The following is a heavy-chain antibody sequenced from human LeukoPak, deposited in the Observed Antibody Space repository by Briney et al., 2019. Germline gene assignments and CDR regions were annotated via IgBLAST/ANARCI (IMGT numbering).Heavy chain of an antibody. Sequence: GRSLRLSCAASGFSFDDYVMDWVRQAPGKGLEWVAGISYDRNNKYYADSVKGRFTISRDNSKNTLYLQMNSLRVEDTAIYFCAKVWRDDHISGSYRGLDHWGQGTLVSVSS. CDR3: AKVWRDDHISGSYRGLDH. V-gene: IGHV3-30*18. CDR2: ISYDRNNK. D-gene: IGHD3-16*02. J-gene: IGHJ4*02. CDR1: GFSFDDYV.